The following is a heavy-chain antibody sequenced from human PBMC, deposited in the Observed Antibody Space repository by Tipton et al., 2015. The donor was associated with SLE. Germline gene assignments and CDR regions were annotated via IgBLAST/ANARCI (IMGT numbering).Heavy chain of an antibody. Sequence: TLSLTCTVYTGSFRGYYWSWIRQPPGKGLEWIGEINHSGSTKYNPSLKSRVTISVDTSKNQFSLKLSSVTAADTAVYYCAREASYCGGDCYPSWFAPWGQGTLVTVSS. CDR1: TGSFRGYY. CDR2: INHSGST. CDR3: AREASYCGGDCYPSWFAP. V-gene: IGHV4-34*01. D-gene: IGHD2-21*01. J-gene: IGHJ5*02.